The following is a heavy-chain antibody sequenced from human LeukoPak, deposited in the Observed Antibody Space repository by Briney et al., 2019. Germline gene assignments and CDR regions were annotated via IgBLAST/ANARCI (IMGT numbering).Heavy chain of an antibody. J-gene: IGHJ2*01. CDR3: ARDQVFSARYFDL. D-gene: IGHD2-8*01. Sequence: PSQTLSLTCTVSGGSISSYYWSWIRQPPGKGLEWIGYIYYSGSTNYNPSLKSRVTISVDTSKNQFSLKLSSVTAADTAVYYCARDQVFSARYFDLWGRGTLVTVSS. CDR2: IYYSGST. CDR1: GGSISSYY. V-gene: IGHV4-59*01.